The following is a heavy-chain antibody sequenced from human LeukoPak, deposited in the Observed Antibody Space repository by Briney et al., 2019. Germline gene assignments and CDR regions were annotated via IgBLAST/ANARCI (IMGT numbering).Heavy chain of an antibody. J-gene: IGHJ3*02. CDR1: GFTFSSYA. CDR3: ARDRYCSGGSCYGSAFDI. Sequence: TGGSLRLSCAASGFTFSSYAMHWVRQAPGKGLEWVAVISYDGSNKYYADSVKGRFTISRDNSKNTLYLQMNSLRAEDTAVYYCARDRYCSGGSCYGSAFDIWGQGTMVTVSS. D-gene: IGHD2-15*01. V-gene: IGHV3-30-3*01. CDR2: ISYDGSNK.